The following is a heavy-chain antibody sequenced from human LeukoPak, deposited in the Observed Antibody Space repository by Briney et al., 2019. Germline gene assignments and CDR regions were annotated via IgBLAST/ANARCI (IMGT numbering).Heavy chain of an antibody. Sequence: GGSLRLSCAASGFTFSSYAVSWVRQAPGKGLEWVSAISGSGGSTYYADSVKGRFTISRDNSKNTLYLQMNSLRAEDTAVYYCAKVPHRVGFGPFDYWGQGTLVTVSS. CDR1: GFTFSSYA. CDR3: AKVPHRVGFGPFDY. CDR2: ISGSGGST. J-gene: IGHJ4*02. D-gene: IGHD3-10*01. V-gene: IGHV3-23*01.